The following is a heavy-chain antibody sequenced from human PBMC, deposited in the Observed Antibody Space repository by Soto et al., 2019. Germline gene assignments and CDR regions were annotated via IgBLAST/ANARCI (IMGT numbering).Heavy chain of an antibody. CDR2: ISNTGAHI. J-gene: IGHJ6*02. D-gene: IGHD3-10*01. V-gene: IGHV3-21*01. Sequence: PGGSLRLSCSSSGYPVSLFSMTGVSNAHGQGLEWVSSISNTGAHIYYADSVRGRFTISRDNAKNSLYLQMNSLTAEDTAVYDLVRERQFGRDFYYGMEGLGRGTKVTLS. CDR3: VRERQFGRDFYYGMEG. CDR1: GYPVSLFS.